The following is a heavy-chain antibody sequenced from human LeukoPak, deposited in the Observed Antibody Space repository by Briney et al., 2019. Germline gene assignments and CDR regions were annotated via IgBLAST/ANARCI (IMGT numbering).Heavy chain of an antibody. CDR3: AKPLEKYTYGGNFDY. CDR2: ISSSADST. J-gene: IGHJ4*02. D-gene: IGHD4-23*01. V-gene: IGHV3-23*01. Sequence: GGSLRLSCEASGFTFSSYAMSWVRQAPGKGLAWVSVISSSADSTYYADPVKGRFTISRDNSKNTLYLQMNNLRAEDTAVYYCAKPLEKYTYGGNFDYWGQGILVTVSS. CDR1: GFTFSSYA.